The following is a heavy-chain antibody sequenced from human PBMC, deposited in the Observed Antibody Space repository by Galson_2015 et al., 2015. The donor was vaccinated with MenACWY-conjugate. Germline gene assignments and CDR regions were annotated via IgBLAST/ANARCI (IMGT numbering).Heavy chain of an antibody. Sequence: SVKVSCKASGFSFSSTTILWVRQARGQRLEWIGWIVVGSGNTNYAQKFQERVTITRDMSTSTAYMELGSLRSEDTAVYYCATDRWGLDDGFDIWGQGTVVTVSS. V-gene: IGHV1-58*02. D-gene: IGHD3-16*01. CDR2: IVVGSGNT. CDR3: ATDRWGLDDGFDI. J-gene: IGHJ3*02. CDR1: GFSFSSTT.